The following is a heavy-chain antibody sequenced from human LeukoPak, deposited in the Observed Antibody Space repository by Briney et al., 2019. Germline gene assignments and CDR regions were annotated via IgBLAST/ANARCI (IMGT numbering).Heavy chain of an antibody. CDR2: IYHSGST. Sequence: PSETLSLTCTVSGGSMSTYYWSWIRQPPGKGLEWIASIYHSGSTNYNPSLKSRVTISVDTSKNQFSVKLNSVTAADTAVYYCARDGYGGIDYWGQGILVTVSS. J-gene: IGHJ4*02. CDR1: GGSMSTYY. CDR3: ARDGYGGIDY. D-gene: IGHD4-23*01. V-gene: IGHV4-59*01.